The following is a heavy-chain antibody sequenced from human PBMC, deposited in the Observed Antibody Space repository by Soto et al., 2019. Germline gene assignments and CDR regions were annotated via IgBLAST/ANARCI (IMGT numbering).Heavy chain of an antibody. CDR2: IKQDGSEK. Sequence: EVQLVESGGGLVQPGGSLRLSCAASGFTFSSYWLSWVRQAPGKGLEWVANIKQDGSEKYYVDSVKGRFTISRDNAENSLYLQMNSLRAEDTAVYYCARDQSGSYYRGGPVDYWGQGTLVIVSS. CDR3: ARDQSGSYYRGGPVDY. D-gene: IGHD1-26*01. V-gene: IGHV3-7*01. J-gene: IGHJ4*02. CDR1: GFTFSSYW.